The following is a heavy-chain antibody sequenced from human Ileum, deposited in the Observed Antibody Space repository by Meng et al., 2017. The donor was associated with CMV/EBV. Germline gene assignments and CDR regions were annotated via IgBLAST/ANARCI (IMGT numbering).Heavy chain of an antibody. V-gene: IGHV3-69-1*01. CDR3: ARVPGQYRLNGMDV. CDR2: ISSCNAI. D-gene: IGHD5-12*01. Sequence: GESLKISCVASGFIFYAYEFYWVRQAPGKGLEWVSKISSCNAIYYADSVKGRFTISRDKAKNSLYLQMNSLRAEDTAVYCCARVPGQYRLNGMDVWGQGTTVTVSS. CDR1: GFIFYAYE. J-gene: IGHJ6*02.